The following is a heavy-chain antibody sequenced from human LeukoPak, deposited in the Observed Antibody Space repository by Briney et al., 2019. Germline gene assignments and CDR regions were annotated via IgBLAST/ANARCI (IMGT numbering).Heavy chain of an antibody. CDR3: ARQGLELRFWVTNWFDP. D-gene: IGHD1-7*01. CDR2: IYPGDSDT. V-gene: IGHV5-51*01. CDR1: GYSFTSYW. J-gene: IGHJ5*02. Sequence: PGESLKISCKGSGYSFTSYWIGWVRQMPGKGLEWMGIIYPGDSDTRYSPSFQGQVTISADKSISTAYLQWSSLKASDTAMYYCARQGLELRFWVTNWFDPWGQGTLVTVSS.